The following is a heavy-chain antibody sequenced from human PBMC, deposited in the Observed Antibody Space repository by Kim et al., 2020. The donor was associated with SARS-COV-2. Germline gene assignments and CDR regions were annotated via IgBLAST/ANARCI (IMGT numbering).Heavy chain of an antibody. D-gene: IGHD7-27*01. CDR3: ANKWGYYYMDV. Sequence: SYADPVKGRFTISRDNSKNTLYLQMNSLRAEDTAVYYCANKWGYYYMDVWGKGTTVTVSS. J-gene: IGHJ6*03. V-gene: IGHV3-23*01.